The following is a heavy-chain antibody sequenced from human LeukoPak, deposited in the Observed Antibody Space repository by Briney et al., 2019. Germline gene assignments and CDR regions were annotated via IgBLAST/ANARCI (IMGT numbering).Heavy chain of an antibody. J-gene: IGHJ4*02. Sequence: GGSLRLSCAASGFTFSSYEMNWVRQAPGKGLEWVSYIGSRGRTIYYADTVKGRFTISRDNAKNSLYLQTNSLRADDTAAYYCVTGLGSSDHYYRYFDYWGQGTLVTVSS. V-gene: IGHV3-48*03. D-gene: IGHD3-22*01. CDR1: GFTFSSYE. CDR3: VTGLGSSDHYYRYFDY. CDR2: IGSRGRTI.